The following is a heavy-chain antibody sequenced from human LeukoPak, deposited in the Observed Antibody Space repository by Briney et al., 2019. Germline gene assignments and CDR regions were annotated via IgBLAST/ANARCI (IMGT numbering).Heavy chain of an antibody. CDR3: ARDTAIFEY. V-gene: IGHV4-59*11. D-gene: IGHD5-18*01. Sequence: SETLSLTCTVSGVSISSHYWSWIRQSPGKGLEWIGYIFNRGSTNYSPSLTSRVTMSVDASKNQFSLKLSSVTAADTAVYYCARDTAIFEYGGQGTLVSVSS. J-gene: IGHJ4*02. CDR2: IFNRGST. CDR1: GVSISSHY.